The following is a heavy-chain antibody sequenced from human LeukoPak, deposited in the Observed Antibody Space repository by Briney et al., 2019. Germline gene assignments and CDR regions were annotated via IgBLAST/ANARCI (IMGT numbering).Heavy chain of an antibody. D-gene: IGHD2-21*02. J-gene: IGHJ4*02. CDR3: ARGDRSYIVVVTASRRGRFDY. V-gene: IGHV4-4*07. CDR1: GGSISSYY. CDR2: IYTSGST. Sequence: SETLSLTCTVSGGSISSYYWSWIRQPAGKGLEWIGRIYTSGSTNYNPSLKSRVTMSVDTSKNQFSLKLSSVTAADTAVYYCARGDRSYIVVVTASRRGRFDYWGQGTLVTVSS.